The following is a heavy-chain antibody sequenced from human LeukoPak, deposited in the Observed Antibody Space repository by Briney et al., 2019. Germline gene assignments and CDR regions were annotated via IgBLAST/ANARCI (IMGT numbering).Heavy chain of an antibody. CDR3: VKSIGGSTWYVNFDY. CDR1: GFTFSSYA. J-gene: IGHJ4*02. CDR2: VSSNGGRT. Sequence: GGSLRLSCSASGFTFSSYAMHWVRQAPGKGLEYVSGVSSNGGRTYHADSVKGRFTISRDNSKNTLDLQMSSLRAEDTAVYYCVKSIGGSTWYVNFDYWGQGSLVTVSS. V-gene: IGHV3-64D*06. D-gene: IGHD6-13*01.